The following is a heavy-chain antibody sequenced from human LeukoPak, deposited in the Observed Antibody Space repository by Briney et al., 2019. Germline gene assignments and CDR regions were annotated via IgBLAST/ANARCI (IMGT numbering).Heavy chain of an antibody. V-gene: IGHV3-23*01. D-gene: IGHD6-13*01. CDR1: GFIFNIYG. Sequence: GGSLRLSCAASGFIFNIYGMNWVRQAPGKGLEWVSGITPSGDPTYYADSVKGRFIISRDNSKNTMYLQMNSLRAEDTALYHCARVWSSSWEETVDYWGQGTLVTVSS. CDR2: ITPSGDPT. CDR3: ARVWSSSWEETVDY. J-gene: IGHJ4*02.